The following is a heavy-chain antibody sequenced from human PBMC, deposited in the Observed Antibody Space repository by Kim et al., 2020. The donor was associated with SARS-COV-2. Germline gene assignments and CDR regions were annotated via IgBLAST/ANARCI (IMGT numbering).Heavy chain of an antibody. J-gene: IGHJ6*02. D-gene: IGHD6-13*01. V-gene: IGHV4-59*01. CDR1: GGSISSYY. CDR3: ARDRQQLVGGGYYYYYGMDV. CDR2: IYYSGST. Sequence: SETLSLTCTVSGGSISSYYWSWIRQPPGKGLEWIGYIYYSGSTNYNPSLKSRVTISVDTSKNQFSLKLSSVTAADTAVYYCARDRQQLVGGGYYYYYGMDVWGQGTTVTVSS.